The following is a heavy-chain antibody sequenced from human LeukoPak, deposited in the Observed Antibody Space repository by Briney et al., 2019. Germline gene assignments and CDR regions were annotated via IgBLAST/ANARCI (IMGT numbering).Heavy chain of an antibody. Sequence: PSETLSLTCTVSGYSISSGYYWGWIRQPPGKGLEWIGSIYHSGSTYYNPSLKSRVTISVDTSKNQFSLKLSSVTAADTAVYYCARSRYSSSWYYWGQGTLVTVSS. J-gene: IGHJ4*02. D-gene: IGHD6-13*01. CDR3: ARSRYSSSWYY. CDR2: IYHSGST. V-gene: IGHV4-38-2*02. CDR1: GYSISSGYY.